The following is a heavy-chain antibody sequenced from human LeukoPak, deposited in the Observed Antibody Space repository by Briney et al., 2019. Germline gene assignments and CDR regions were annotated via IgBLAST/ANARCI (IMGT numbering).Heavy chain of an antibody. CDR3: ARGSNYYDPPAGY. CDR2: INPNSGGT. V-gene: IGHV1-2*02. Sequence: GASVKVSCKASGYTFTGYYMHWVRQAPGQGLEWMGWINPNSGGTNYAQKFQGRVTMTRDTSISTAYMELSRLRSDDTAVYYCARGSNYYDPPAGYWGQGTLVTVSS. J-gene: IGHJ4*02. CDR1: GYTFTGYY. D-gene: IGHD3-22*01.